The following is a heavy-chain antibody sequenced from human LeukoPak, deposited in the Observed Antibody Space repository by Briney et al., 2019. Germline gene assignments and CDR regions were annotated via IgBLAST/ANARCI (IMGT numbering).Heavy chain of an antibody. CDR2: INPSGGST. D-gene: IGHD6-13*01. CDR3: ARGPTIIAAAGTGG. V-gene: IGHV1-46*01. CDR1: GGTFSSYA. Sequence: ASVKVSCKASGGTFSSYAISWVRQAPGQGLEWMGIINPSGGSTSYAQKFQGRVTMTRDTSTSTVYMELSSLRSEDTAVYYCARGPTIIAAAGTGGWGQGTLVTVSS. J-gene: IGHJ4*02.